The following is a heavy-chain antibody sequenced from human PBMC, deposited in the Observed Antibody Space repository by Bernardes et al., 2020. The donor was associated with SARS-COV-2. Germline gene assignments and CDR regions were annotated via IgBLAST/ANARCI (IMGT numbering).Heavy chain of an antibody. J-gene: IGHJ4*02. CDR2: VGGSGGST. D-gene: IGHD2-15*01. CDR3: AKILGYCGGGSCDHLDY. CDR1: GFTFTNSA. Sequence: GGSLRLSCAASGFTFTNSALTWVRQAPGQGLEWVSTVGGSGGSTYYADSVKGRFIISRDNSKNTLYLQLNSLRAEDTAVYYCAKILGYCGGGSCDHLDYWGQGTLVTVSS. V-gene: IGHV3-23*01.